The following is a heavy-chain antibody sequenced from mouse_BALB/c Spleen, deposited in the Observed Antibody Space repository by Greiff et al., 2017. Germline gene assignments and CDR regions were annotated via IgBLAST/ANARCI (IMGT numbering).Heavy chain of an antibody. J-gene: IGHJ3*01. V-gene: IGHV1-12*01. D-gene: IGHD2-1*01. Sequence: QPGAELVKPGASVKMSCKASGYTFTSYNMHWVKQTPGQGLEWIGAIYPGNGDTSYNQKFKGKATLTADKSSSTAYMQLSSLTSEDSAVYYCARGYYGNYPWFAYWGQGTLVTVSA. CDR2: IYPGNGDT. CDR1: GYTFTSYN. CDR3: ARGYYGNYPWFAY.